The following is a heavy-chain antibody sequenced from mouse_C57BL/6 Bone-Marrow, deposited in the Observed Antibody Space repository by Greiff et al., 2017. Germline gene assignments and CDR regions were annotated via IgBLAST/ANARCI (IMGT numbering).Heavy chain of an antibody. Sequence: QVQLQQSGPELVKPGASVKISCKASGYAFSSSWMNWVKQRPGQGLEWIGRIYPGDGDTNYNGKFKGKATLTADKSSSTAYMQLSSLTSEDSAVXFGARLGCGSSFYAMDYWGQGTSVTVSS. J-gene: IGHJ4*01. CDR1: GYAFSSSW. D-gene: IGHD1-1*01. CDR2: IYPGDGDT. V-gene: IGHV1-82*01. CDR3: ARLGCGSSFYAMDY.